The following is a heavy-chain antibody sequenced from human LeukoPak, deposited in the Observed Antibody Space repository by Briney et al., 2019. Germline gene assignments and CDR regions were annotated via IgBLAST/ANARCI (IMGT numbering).Heavy chain of an antibody. CDR2: MNPNSGNT. Sequence: ASVKVSCKASGYTFTSYDINWVRQATGQGLEWMGWMNPNSGNTGYAQKFQGRVTITRNTSISTAYMELSSLRSEDTAVYYCARKKPRYGGNRFFWFDPWGQGTLVTVSS. J-gene: IGHJ5*02. CDR3: ARKKPRYGGNRFFWFDP. V-gene: IGHV1-8*03. D-gene: IGHD4-23*01. CDR1: GYTFTSYD.